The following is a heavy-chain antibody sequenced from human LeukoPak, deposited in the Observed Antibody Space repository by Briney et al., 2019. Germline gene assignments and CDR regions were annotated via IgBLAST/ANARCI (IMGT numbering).Heavy chain of an antibody. CDR3: ARDLGYCSSTSCLNWFDP. J-gene: IGHJ5*02. D-gene: IGHD2-2*01. CDR2: IYTSGST. CDR1: GGSISSYY. Sequence: SETLSLTCTVSGGSISSYYWSWIRQPPGKGLEWIGYIYTSGSTNYNPSLKSRVTMSVDTSKNQFSLKLSSVTAADTAVYYCARDLGYCSSTSCLNWFDPWGQGTLVTVSS. V-gene: IGHV4-4*08.